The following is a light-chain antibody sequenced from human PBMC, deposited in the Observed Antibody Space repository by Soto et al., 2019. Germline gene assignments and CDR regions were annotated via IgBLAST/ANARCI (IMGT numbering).Light chain of an antibody. V-gene: IGKV3-20*01. CDR3: QQDDSSPYT. CDR1: QSVSSSS. Sequence: IVLTQSPDTLSLFPGGRATLSCRASQSVSSSSLAWYQQKPGQAPRLLIYGASSRATGIPDRFSGSGSGTDFTLTIRRLEPEDFAVYYCQQDDSSPYTFGQGTKLEIK. J-gene: IGKJ2*01. CDR2: GAS.